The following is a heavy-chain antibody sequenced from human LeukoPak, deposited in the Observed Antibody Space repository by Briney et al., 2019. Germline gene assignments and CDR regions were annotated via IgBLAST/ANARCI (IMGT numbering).Heavy chain of an antibody. J-gene: IGHJ3*02. Sequence: GALRLSCAASGFTFSSYGMSWVRQAPGKGLEWVSAISGSGGSTYYADSVKGRFTISRDNSKNTLYLQMNSLRAEDTAVYYCAKDFASYYYDSSGYSVDAFDIWGQGTMVTVSS. CDR3: AKDFASYYYDSSGYSVDAFDI. D-gene: IGHD3-22*01. CDR2: ISGSGGST. V-gene: IGHV3-23*01. CDR1: GFTFSSYG.